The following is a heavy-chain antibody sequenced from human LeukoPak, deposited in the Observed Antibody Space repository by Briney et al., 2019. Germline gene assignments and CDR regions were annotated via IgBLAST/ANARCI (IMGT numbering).Heavy chain of an antibody. J-gene: IGHJ5*02. CDR1: GGSISSYY. D-gene: IGHD3-10*01. CDR3: ANATMGFDP. V-gene: IGHV4-59*01. Sequence: SETLSLTCTASGGSISSYYWSWIRQPPGKGLEWIGYIYYSGSTNYNPSLKSRVTISVDTSKNQFSLKLSSVTAADTAVYYCANATMGFDPWGQGTLVTVSS. CDR2: IYYSGST.